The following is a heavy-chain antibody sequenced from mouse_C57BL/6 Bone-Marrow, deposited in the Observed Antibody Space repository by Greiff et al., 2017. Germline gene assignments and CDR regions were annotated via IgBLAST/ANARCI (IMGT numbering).Heavy chain of an antibody. D-gene: IGHD2-4*01. Sequence: EVKLMESGGGLVKPGGSLKLSCAASGFTFSSYAMSWVRQTPEKRLEWVATISDGGSYTYYPDKVKGRFTIARDNAKNNLYLQMSQLKSEDTAMYYCAGGSPTMITTYFDFWGQGTTLTVSS. J-gene: IGHJ2*01. CDR3: AGGSPTMITTYFDF. CDR2: ISDGGSYT. CDR1: GFTFSSYA. V-gene: IGHV5-4*03.